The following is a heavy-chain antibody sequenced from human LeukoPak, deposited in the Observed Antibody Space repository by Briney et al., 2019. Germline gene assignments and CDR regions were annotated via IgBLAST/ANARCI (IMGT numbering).Heavy chain of an antibody. CDR2: INPSSGGT. J-gene: IGHJ3*02. V-gene: IGHV1-2*02. CDR3: ARVGGINSAYRRGIFDI. Sequence: ASVKVSCKSSGYTFSGYYMHWVRQAPGQGFEWLGWINPSSGGTNHARKFQGRVTMPRDTTISTAYMELSSMRSDDTAVLYCARVGGINSAYRRGIFDIWGQGTMVTVSS. D-gene: IGHD3-22*01. CDR1: GYTFSGYY.